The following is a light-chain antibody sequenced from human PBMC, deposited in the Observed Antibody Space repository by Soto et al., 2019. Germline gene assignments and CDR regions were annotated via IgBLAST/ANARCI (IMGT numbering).Light chain of an antibody. CDR1: SSDVGSSNF. J-gene: IGLJ1*01. V-gene: IGLV2-23*01. Sequence: QSVLTQPASVSGSPGQSITISCSGTSSDVGSSNFVSWYQQHPGKAPKLIIFEGDRRPSGVSGRFSGSKSGNTASLTISGLQAEDEADYSCCSFARSSSFYAFGTGTKVTVL. CDR2: EGD. CDR3: CSFARSSSFYA.